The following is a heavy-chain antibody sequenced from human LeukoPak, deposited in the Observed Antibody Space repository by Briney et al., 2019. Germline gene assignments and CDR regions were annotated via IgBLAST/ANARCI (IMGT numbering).Heavy chain of an antibody. Sequence: PSGTLSLTCAVSGGSISSSNWWSWIRQPPGKWLEWIGEIYHSGSTNYNPSLKSRVTISVDKSKNQFSLKLSSVTAADTAVYYCARHGYYGSGSLVYWGQGTLVTVSS. J-gene: IGHJ4*02. V-gene: IGHV4-4*02. CDR3: ARHGYYGSGSLVY. CDR2: IYHSGST. CDR1: GGSISSSNW. D-gene: IGHD3-10*01.